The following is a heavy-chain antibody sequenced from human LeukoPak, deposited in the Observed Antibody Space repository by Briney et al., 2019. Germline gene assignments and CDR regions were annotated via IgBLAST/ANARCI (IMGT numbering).Heavy chain of an antibody. CDR3: AHRRHSRSWYDY. CDR2: IYWNDDK. Sequence: GRIRVNPTHTLPLTCTFSALTLRTPRERVRCIPQPPRKALYWLALIYWNDDKRYRPSLKNRLTITKDTSKHQVVLTVTNMDPVDTATYYCAHRRHSRSWYDYWGQGTLVIV. D-gene: IGHD6-13*01. V-gene: IGHV2-5*01. CDR1: ALTLRTPRER. J-gene: IGHJ4*02.